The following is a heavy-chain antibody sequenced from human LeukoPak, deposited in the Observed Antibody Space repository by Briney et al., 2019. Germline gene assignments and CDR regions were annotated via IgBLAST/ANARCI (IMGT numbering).Heavy chain of an antibody. J-gene: IGHJ5*02. CDR3: ARVGLDCSSTSCYRNWFDP. Sequence: SETLSLTCAVYGGSFSDYYWSWIRQPPGKGLEWIGEIYHSGSTNYNPSLKSRVTISVDTSKNQFSLKLSSVTAADTAVYYCARVGLDCSSTSCYRNWFDPWGQGTLVTVSS. D-gene: IGHD2-2*02. V-gene: IGHV4-34*01. CDR2: IYHSGST. CDR1: GGSFSDYY.